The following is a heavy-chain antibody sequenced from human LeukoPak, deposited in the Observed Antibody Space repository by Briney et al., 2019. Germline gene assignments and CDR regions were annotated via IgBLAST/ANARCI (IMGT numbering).Heavy chain of an antibody. D-gene: IGHD1-26*01. V-gene: IGHV3-7*03. Sequence: GGSLRLSCAVSGFNFRDHWMDWVRQAPGKGLEWVGHIKNDGSETYYLDSLKGRFSISRDNTNNALYLQMNSLRDEDTAVYYCAKDQRWESPHYLDSWGQGTLVTVSS. CDR3: AKDQRWESPHYLDS. CDR1: GFNFRDHW. J-gene: IGHJ4*02. CDR2: IKNDGSET.